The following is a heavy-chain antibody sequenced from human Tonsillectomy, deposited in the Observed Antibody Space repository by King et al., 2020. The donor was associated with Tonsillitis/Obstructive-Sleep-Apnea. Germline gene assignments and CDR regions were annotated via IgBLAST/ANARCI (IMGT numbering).Heavy chain of an antibody. V-gene: IGHV1-46*01. D-gene: IGHD6-6*01. Sequence: QLVQSGAEVKKPGASVKVSCKASGYTFTSYYIHWVRQAPGQGLEWNGIIKPSGGSTSYAQKFQGRFTMNRDTSTSTVYMELRSLRSEETAVYYCARDGSVATRPLDYWGQGTLVTVSS. CDR2: IKPSGGST. CDR3: ARDGSVATRPLDY. CDR1: GYTFTSYY. J-gene: IGHJ4*02.